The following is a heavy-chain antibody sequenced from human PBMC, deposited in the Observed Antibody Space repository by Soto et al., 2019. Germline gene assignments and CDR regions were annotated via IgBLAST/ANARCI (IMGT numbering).Heavy chain of an antibody. D-gene: IGHD2-2*01. CDR2: ISPYRGNT. Sequence: QVQLVQSGAEVKKPGASVKVSCKASGYTFINYGISWVRQAPGQGLEWMGWISPYRGNTNYAQKFQGRVTMTSDTSKTTAYMELRSLRSDDTGVYYGAIRIVPSVSYGMDVWGQGTTVTVSS. J-gene: IGHJ6*02. V-gene: IGHV1-18*01. CDR3: AIRIVPSVSYGMDV. CDR1: GYTFINYG.